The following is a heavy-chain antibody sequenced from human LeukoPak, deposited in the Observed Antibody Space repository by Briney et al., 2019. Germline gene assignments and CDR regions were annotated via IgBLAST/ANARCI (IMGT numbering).Heavy chain of an antibody. D-gene: IGHD3-22*01. CDR2: ISGSGGST. J-gene: IGHJ4*02. CDR1: GFTFSSYA. Sequence: QPGGSLRLSCAASGFTFSSYAMSWVRQAPGKGLEWVSAISGSGGSTYYADSVKGRFTISRDNSKNTLYLQMNSLRAEDTAVYYCARDPSYYYDSSGPVWGGDYWGQGTLVTVSS. V-gene: IGHV3-23*01. CDR3: ARDPSYYYDSSGPVWGGDY.